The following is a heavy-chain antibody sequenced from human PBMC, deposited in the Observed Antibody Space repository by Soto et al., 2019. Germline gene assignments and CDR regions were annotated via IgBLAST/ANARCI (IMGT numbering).Heavy chain of an antibody. D-gene: IGHD2-2*02. CDR2: IYYSGST. CDR3: ARAMAGYCSSTSCYINWFDP. CDR1: GCSFSSGGYY. V-gene: IGHV4-31*03. Sequence: PSETLSLTCTVSGCSFSSGGYYWSCIRQHPGKGLEWIGYIYYSGSTYYNPSLKSRVTTSVDTSKNQFSLKLSSVTAADTAVYYCARAMAGYCSSTSCYINWFDPWGQGTLVTVSS. J-gene: IGHJ5*02.